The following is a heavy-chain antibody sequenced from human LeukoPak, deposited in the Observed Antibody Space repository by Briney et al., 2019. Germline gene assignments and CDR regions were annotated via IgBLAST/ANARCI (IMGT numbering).Heavy chain of an antibody. CDR1: GFIFSSYW. Sequence: GGSLRLSCGVSGFIFSSYWMSWVRQAPGKGLEWVATIKEDGSEKYYVDSVKGRLTISRDNAKNSLYLQMNSLRAEDTAVYYCAKDHYDSSGDGAFDIWGQGTMVTVSS. D-gene: IGHD3-22*01. CDR3: AKDHYDSSGDGAFDI. CDR2: IKEDGSEK. J-gene: IGHJ3*02. V-gene: IGHV3-7*01.